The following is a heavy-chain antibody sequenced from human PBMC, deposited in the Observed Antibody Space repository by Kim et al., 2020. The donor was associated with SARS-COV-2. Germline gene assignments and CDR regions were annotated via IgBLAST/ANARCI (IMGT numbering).Heavy chain of an antibody. J-gene: IGHJ4*02. CDR3: ASSPPYYDSSGRDY. V-gene: IGHV3-48*03. Sequence: GGSLRLSCAASGFTFSSYEMNWVRQAPGKGLEWVSYISSSGSTIYYADSVKGRFTISRDNAKNSLYLQMNSLRAEDTAVYYCASSPPYYDSSGRDYWGQGTLVTVSS. D-gene: IGHD3-22*01. CDR1: GFTFSSYE. CDR2: ISSSGSTI.